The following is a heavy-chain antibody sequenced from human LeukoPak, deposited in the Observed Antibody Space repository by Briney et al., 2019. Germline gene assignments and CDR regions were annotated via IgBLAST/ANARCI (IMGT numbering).Heavy chain of an antibody. Sequence: PSETLSLTCAVYGGSFSGYFWTWIRQPPGKGLEWIGEINHSGSTNYNPSLKSRVTISVDTSKNQFSLKLSSVTAADTAVYYCARHEYRDAFDIWGQGTMVTVSS. CDR1: GGSFSGYF. V-gene: IGHV4-34*01. CDR2: INHSGST. J-gene: IGHJ3*02. D-gene: IGHD2-2*01. CDR3: ARHEYRDAFDI.